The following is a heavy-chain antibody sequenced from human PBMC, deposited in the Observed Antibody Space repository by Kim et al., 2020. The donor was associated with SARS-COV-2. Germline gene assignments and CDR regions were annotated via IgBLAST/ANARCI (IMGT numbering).Heavy chain of an antibody. Sequence: ASVKVSCKASGYTFTSHDINWVRQAPAQGLEWMGWINPNSGNTGYAQKFQGRVTMTRNTAINTAYMEVTTLRSDDTAIYYCASGPSGWYDYWGQGTLVTVSS. J-gene: IGHJ4*02. V-gene: IGHV1-8*01. CDR2: INPNSGNT. CDR1: GYTFTSHD. CDR3: ASGPSGWYDY. D-gene: IGHD6-19*01.